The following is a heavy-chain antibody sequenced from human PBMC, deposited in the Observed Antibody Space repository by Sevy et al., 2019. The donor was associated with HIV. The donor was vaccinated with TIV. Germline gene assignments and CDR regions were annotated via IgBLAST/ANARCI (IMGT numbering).Heavy chain of an antibody. Sequence: SETLSLTCTVSGGSVSSGSYYWSWIRQPPGKGLEWIGYIYYSGNTYYNPSLRSRVTISVDTSKNQFSLKLSSVTAADTAVYYCARVGAWYYGSTGNAFDIWGQWTMVTVSS. J-gene: IGHJ3*02. CDR1: GGSVSSGSYY. V-gene: IGHV4-61*01. CDR2: IYYSGNT. D-gene: IGHD3-10*01. CDR3: ARVGAWYYGSTGNAFDI.